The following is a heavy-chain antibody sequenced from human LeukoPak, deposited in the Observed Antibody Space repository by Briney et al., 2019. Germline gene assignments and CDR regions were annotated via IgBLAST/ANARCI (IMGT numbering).Heavy chain of an antibody. CDR2: ITSSSSTI. D-gene: IGHD3-10*02. J-gene: IGHJ6*04. CDR3: AELGITMIGGV. CDR1: GFIFSSYS. Sequence: NPGGSLRLSCAASGFIFSSYSMSWVRQAPGKGLEWVSYITSSSSTIYYADSVKGRFTISRDSAKNSLYLQMSSLRAEDTAVYYCAELGITMIGGVWGKGTTVTISS. V-gene: IGHV3-48*01.